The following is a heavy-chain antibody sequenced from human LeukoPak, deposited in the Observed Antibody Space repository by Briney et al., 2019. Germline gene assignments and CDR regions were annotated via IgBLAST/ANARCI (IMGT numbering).Heavy chain of an antibody. V-gene: IGHV5-10-1*01. J-gene: IGHJ5*02. D-gene: IGHD3-10*01. CDR2: IDPSDSYT. Sequence: GESLKISCKGSGYSFTSYWISWVRQMPGKGLEWMGRIDPSDSYTNYSPSFQGHVTISADKSISTAYLQWSSLKASDTAMYYCARWGITMVRGDDYNWFDPWDQGTLVTVSS. CDR1: GYSFTSYW. CDR3: ARWGITMVRGDDYNWFDP.